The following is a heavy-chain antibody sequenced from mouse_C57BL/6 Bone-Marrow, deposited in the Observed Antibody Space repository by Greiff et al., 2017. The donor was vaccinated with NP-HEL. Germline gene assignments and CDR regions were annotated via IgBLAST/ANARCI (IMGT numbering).Heavy chain of an antibody. J-gene: IGHJ4*01. CDR3: ARRRAMDY. CDR2: ISSGGSYT. Sequence: EVKLVESGGDLVKPGGSLKLSCAASGFTFSSYGMSWVRQTPDKRLEWVATISSGGSYTYYPDSVKGRFTLSRDNAKNTLYLQMSRLKSEDTDMYYCARRRAMDYWGQGTSVTVSS. V-gene: IGHV5-6*02. CDR1: GFTFSSYG.